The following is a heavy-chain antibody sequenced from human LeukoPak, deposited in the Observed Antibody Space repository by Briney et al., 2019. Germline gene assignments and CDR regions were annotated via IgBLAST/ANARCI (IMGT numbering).Heavy chain of an antibody. CDR3: AKNSGAGYYFYMDV. CDR1: GFTFDDYG. J-gene: IGHJ6*03. CDR2: INWNGGST. D-gene: IGHD3-10*01. Sequence: GGSLRLSCAASGFTFDDYGMTWVRQAPGKGLEWVSGINWNGGSTGYADSVKGRFTISRDNAKNFLYLQMSSLRAEDTALYHCAKNSGAGYYFYMDVWGKGTTVAISS. V-gene: IGHV3-20*01.